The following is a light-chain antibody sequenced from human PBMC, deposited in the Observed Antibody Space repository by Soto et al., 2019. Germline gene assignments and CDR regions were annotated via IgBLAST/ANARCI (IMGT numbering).Light chain of an antibody. CDR1: QSINTW. CDR2: DVS. V-gene: IGKV1-5*01. CDR3: QQYNNWPRAT. Sequence: DIQITQSPSTLSASVGDRVTITCRASQSINTWLAWYQQKPGKVPKVLIYDVSTLESGVPSRFSGSGSGTEFTLTISSLXPDDFGIYYCQQYNNWPRATFGGGTKVDIK. J-gene: IGKJ4*01.